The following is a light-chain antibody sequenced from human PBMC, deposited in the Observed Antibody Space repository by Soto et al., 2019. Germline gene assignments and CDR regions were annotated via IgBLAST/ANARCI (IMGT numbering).Light chain of an antibody. V-gene: IGKV3-15*01. Sequence: EIVIMQSPATLSVSPGESVTLSCRASQLFSSNLAWYQHKPGQAPRLLIYGVSTRDTGVPDRFSGSASGTEFTLPISRLQSEDFEVYYCQQYNNWPRTFGQGTRLEIK. CDR3: QQYNNWPRT. CDR2: GVS. J-gene: IGKJ5*01. CDR1: QLFSSN.